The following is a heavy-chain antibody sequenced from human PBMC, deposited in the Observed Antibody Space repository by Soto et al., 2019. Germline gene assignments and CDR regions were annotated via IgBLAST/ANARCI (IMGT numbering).Heavy chain of an antibody. CDR1: GFTFSGYW. CDR2: INTDGSTT. Sequence: GGSLRLSCAASGFTFSGYWMHWVRQAPGKGLVWVARINTDGSTTRYADSVKGRFTFSRDNAKNMLYLQMNSLRAEDTAVYYCARDSGTGLDYWGQGAPVTVSS. V-gene: IGHV3-74*01. CDR3: ARDSGTGLDY. J-gene: IGHJ4*02.